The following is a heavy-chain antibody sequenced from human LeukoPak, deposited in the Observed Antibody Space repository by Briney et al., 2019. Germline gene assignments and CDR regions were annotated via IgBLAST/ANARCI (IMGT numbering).Heavy chain of an antibody. V-gene: IGHV3-23*01. J-gene: IGHJ4*02. CDR3: AKAVYSYGYIFDY. D-gene: IGHD5-18*01. CDR1: GFTFSSYG. CDR2: ISGSGGST. Sequence: GGSLRLSCAASGFTFSSYGMHWVRQAPGKGLEWVSAISGSGGSTYYADSVKGRFTISRDNSKNTLYLQMNSLRAEDTAVYYCAKAVYSYGYIFDYWGQGTLVSVSS.